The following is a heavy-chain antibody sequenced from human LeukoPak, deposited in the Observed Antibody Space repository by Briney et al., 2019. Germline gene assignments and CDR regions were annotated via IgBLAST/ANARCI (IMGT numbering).Heavy chain of an antibody. V-gene: IGHV3-74*01. CDR1: GFTFSSYW. CDR2: INSDGSFT. Sequence: PGGSLRLSCAASGFTFSSYWMHWVRQAPGKGLVWASRINSDGSFTIYADSVKGRFTISRDNSKNTLYLQMNSLRAEDTAVYYCAKDGLVWFGELNWGQGTLVTVSS. CDR3: AKDGLVWFGELN. J-gene: IGHJ4*02. D-gene: IGHD3-10*01.